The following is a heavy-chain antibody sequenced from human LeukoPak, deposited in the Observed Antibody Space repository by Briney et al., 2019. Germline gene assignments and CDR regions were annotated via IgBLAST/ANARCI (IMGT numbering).Heavy chain of an antibody. V-gene: IGHV3-30*02. CDR3: AKGRAGDV. J-gene: IGHJ6*04. Sequence: GGSLRLSCAASGFTFNGYVVHWVRQAPGKGLEWVAFVHYDGDYKNYTDSVKGRFTISRDNSKNTLYLEMNSLTPEDTAAYYCAKGRAGDVWGKGTTVTVSS. CDR2: VHYDGDYK. CDR1: GFTFNGYV. D-gene: IGHD1-14*01.